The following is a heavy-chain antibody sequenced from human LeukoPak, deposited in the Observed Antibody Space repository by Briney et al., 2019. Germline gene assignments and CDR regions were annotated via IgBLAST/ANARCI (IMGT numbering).Heavy chain of an antibody. Sequence: GGSLRLSCAASGFTFDDYAMHWVRQAPGKGLEWVSGISWNSGSIGYADSVKGRYTISRDNAKNSLYLQMNSLRAEDTAVYYCAREGPAYWGQGTLVTVSS. J-gene: IGHJ4*02. V-gene: IGHV3-9*01. CDR3: AREGPAY. CDR2: ISWNSGSI. CDR1: GFTFDDYA.